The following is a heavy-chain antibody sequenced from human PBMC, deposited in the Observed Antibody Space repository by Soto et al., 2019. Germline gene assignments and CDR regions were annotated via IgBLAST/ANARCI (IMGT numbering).Heavy chain of an antibody. CDR1: GFTVSSNY. J-gene: IGHJ4*02. D-gene: IGHD3-9*01. Sequence: GGSLRLSCAASGFTVSSNYMSWVRQAPGKGLEWVSVIYSGGSTYYADSVKGRFTISRDNSKNTLYLQMNSLRAEDTAVYYCARSPDYDILTGPPHWGQGTLVTVSS. V-gene: IGHV3-66*01. CDR2: IYSGGST. CDR3: ARSPDYDILTGPPH.